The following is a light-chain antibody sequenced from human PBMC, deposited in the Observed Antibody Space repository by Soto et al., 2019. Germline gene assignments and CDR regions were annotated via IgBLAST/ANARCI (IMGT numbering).Light chain of an antibody. Sequence: QSVLTQPPSVSGAPGQRVTISCTGSSSSVGAGYDVHWYQHLPGTAPKLLIFSNTNRPSGVPDRFSGSKSGTSVSLAIAGLQAEDEGDYYCMCYAGGNNWVFGGGTKVTVL. J-gene: IGLJ3*02. V-gene: IGLV1-40*01. CDR3: MCYAGGNNWV. CDR1: SSSVGAGYD. CDR2: SNT.